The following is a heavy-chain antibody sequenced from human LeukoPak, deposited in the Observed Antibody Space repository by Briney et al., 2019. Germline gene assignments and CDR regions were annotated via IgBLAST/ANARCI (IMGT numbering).Heavy chain of an antibody. Sequence: ASVKVSCKVSGCTLTELSMHWVRQAPGKGLEWMGGFDPEDGETIYAQKFQGRVTMTEDTSTDTAYMELSSLRSEDTAVYYCATPKGSVVVPAADAFDIWGQGTMVTVSS. CDR2: FDPEDGET. J-gene: IGHJ3*02. V-gene: IGHV1-24*01. D-gene: IGHD2-2*01. CDR1: GCTLTELS. CDR3: ATPKGSVVVPAADAFDI.